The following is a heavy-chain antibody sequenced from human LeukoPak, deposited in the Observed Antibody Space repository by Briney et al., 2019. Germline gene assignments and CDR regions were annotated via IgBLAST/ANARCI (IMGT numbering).Heavy chain of an antibody. CDR1: GLTFSSYW. J-gene: IGHJ4*02. D-gene: IGHD1-26*01. CDR2: IKQDGSEK. V-gene: IGHV3-7*04. Sequence: GGSLRLSCVVSGLTFSSYWMSWVRQAPGKGLEWVANIKQDGSEKYYVDSVKGRFTMSRDNAKNSLYLQMNSLRAEDTAVYYCARVQWELRGVGSYFEYWGQGALVTVSS. CDR3: ARVQWELRGVGSYFEY.